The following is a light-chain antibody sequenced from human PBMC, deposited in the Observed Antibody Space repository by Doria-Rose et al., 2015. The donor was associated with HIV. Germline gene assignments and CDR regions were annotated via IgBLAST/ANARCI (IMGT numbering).Light chain of an antibody. CDR1: QSISSTY. V-gene: IGKV3-20*01. J-gene: IGKJ1*01. CDR2: DGS. CDR3: HQYGPSWT. Sequence: EIVMTQSPGTLSLSPGEGATLSCRASQSISSTYLAWYQQRPGQAPSLLIYDGSTRATGIPDRFSASVSGTDFTLTINRLEPEDFALYYCHQYGPSWTFGQGTKVEI.